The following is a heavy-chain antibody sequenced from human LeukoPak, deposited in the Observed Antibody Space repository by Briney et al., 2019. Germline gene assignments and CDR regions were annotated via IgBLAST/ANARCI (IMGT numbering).Heavy chain of an antibody. CDR3: ARDFSVTDAFVI. V-gene: IGHV3-9*01. J-gene: IGHJ3*02. D-gene: IGHD2-21*02. CDR2: ISWNSGSI. CDR1: GFTFDDYA. Sequence: GGSLRLSCAASGFTFDDYAMHWVRQAPGKGLEWVSGISWNSGSIGYADSVKGRFTISRDNAKNTLYLQMNSLRAEDTAVYYCARDFSVTDAFVIWGQGTMVTVSS.